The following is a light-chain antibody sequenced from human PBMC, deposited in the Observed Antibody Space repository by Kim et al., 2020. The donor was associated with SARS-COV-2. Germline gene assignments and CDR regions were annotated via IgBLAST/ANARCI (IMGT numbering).Light chain of an antibody. J-gene: IGLJ3*02. CDR2: YDN. CDR3: QIWYVVSDHWV. Sequence: SYELTQPPSVSVAPGQTARITCGGNNIGSKSVHWYQQKPGQAPVLVIYYDNNRPSGIPERFSGSNSGNTATLTISRVEAGDEADYYCQIWYVVSDHWVFG. CDR1: NIGSKS. V-gene: IGLV3-21*04.